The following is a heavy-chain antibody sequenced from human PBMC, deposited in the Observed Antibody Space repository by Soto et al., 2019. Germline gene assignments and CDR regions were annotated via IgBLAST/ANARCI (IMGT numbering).Heavy chain of an antibody. Sequence: GASVKVSCKASGYTFTSYYMHWVRQAPGQGLEWMGIINPSGGSTSYAQKFQGRVTMTRDTSTSTAYMELSSLRSEDTAVYYCARWTGCSSTSCHVEYYYYGMDVWGQGTTVTVSS. J-gene: IGHJ6*02. CDR3: ARWTGCSSTSCHVEYYYYGMDV. CDR2: INPSGGST. D-gene: IGHD2-2*01. V-gene: IGHV1-46*01. CDR1: GYTFTSYY.